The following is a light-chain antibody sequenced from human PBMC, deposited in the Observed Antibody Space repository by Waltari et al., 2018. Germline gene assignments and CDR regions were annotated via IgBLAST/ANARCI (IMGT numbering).Light chain of an antibody. CDR3: QQFDSLPYT. J-gene: IGKJ2*01. Sequence: DIQMTQSPSSLSASVGDRVTITCQASQDISKSLNWDQQKPGKAPNLLIYDASNLEAGVPSRVSGSGSGTDFTFTITSLQPEDIATYYCQQFDSLPYTFGPGTKLEIK. CDR2: DAS. V-gene: IGKV1-33*01. CDR1: QDISKS.